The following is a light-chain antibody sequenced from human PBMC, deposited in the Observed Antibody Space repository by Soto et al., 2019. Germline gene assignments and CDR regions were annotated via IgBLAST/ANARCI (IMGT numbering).Light chain of an antibody. J-gene: IGLJ2*01. Sequence: QSVLTPPPSASGTPGQRVTISCSGGSSNIESNYVYWYQQLPGTAPKLLIYRNDQRPSGVPDRFSGSKSGTSASLAISGLRSEDEADYYCAAWDDRLSGPVFGGGTKVTVL. CDR2: RND. CDR1: SSNIESNY. CDR3: AAWDDRLSGPV. V-gene: IGLV1-47*01.